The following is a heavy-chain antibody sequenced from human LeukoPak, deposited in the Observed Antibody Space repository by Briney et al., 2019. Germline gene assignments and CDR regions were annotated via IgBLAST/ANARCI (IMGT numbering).Heavy chain of an antibody. D-gene: IGHD3-22*01. J-gene: IGHJ3*02. CDR1: EFTFSSYA. V-gene: IGHV3-30-3*02. Sequence: GGSLRLSCAASEFTFSSYAMHWVRQAPGKGLEWVAVISYDGSNKYYADSVKGRFTISRDNSKNTLYLQMNSLRAEDTAVYYCAKDRGELFDSSGYYDAFDIWGQGAMVTVSS. CDR2: ISYDGSNK. CDR3: AKDRGELFDSSGYYDAFDI.